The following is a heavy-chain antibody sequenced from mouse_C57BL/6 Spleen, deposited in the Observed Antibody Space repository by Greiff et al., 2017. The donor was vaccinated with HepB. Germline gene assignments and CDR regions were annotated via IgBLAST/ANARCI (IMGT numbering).Heavy chain of an antibody. CDR3: ARGVGTMITGGYFDY. Sequence: EVQGVESGGGLVKPGGSLKLSCAASGFTFSSYAMSWVRQTPEKRLEWVATISDGGSYTYYPDNVKGRFTISRDNAKNNLYLQMSHLKSEDTAMYYCARGVGTMITGGYFDYWGQGTTLTVSS. V-gene: IGHV5-4*01. CDR2: ISDGGSYT. D-gene: IGHD2-4*01. J-gene: IGHJ2*01. CDR1: GFTFSSYA.